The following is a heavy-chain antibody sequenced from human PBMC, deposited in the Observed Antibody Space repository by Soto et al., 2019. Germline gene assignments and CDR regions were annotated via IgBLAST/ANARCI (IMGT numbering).Heavy chain of an antibody. J-gene: IGHJ3*02. CDR2: IYDSGST. D-gene: IGHD6-19*01. CDR1: GGSISSSSYY. Sequence: SETLSLTCTVSGGSISSSSYYWGWISQPPGKGLEWIGSIYDSGSTYYNPSLKSRVTVSVDTSKNQFSLKKSSVTAEDTAVYYCARGLGSSGWYSPWDAFDIWGQGTMVTVSS. V-gene: IGHV4-39*01. CDR3: ARGLGSSGWYSPWDAFDI.